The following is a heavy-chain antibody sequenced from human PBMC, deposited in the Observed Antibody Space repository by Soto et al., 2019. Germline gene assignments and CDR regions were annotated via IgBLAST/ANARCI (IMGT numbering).Heavy chain of an antibody. CDR1: GGTFRNYP. Sequence: QVQLVQSGTEVKKPGSSVNVSCKASGGTFRNYPINWVRQATGQGLEWMGSIFPLTDIPDYAQNFQARLTISADKATSTAYMELSILTSDDTAMYFCARGPLVVLNYFESWGQGTLVTVSS. CDR2: IFPLTDIP. CDR3: ARGPLVVLNYFES. V-gene: IGHV1-69*02. J-gene: IGHJ4*02.